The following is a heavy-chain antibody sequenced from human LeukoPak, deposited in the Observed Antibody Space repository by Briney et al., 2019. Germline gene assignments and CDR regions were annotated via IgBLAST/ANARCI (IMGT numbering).Heavy chain of an antibody. CDR3: ARAPVGATDLDY. CDR1: GITFSSYG. J-gene: IGHJ4*02. CDR2: IWYDGSNK. D-gene: IGHD1-26*01. V-gene: IGHV3-33*01. Sequence: PGGSLRLSCAASGITFSSYGMHWVRQAPGKGLEWVAVIWYDGSNKYYADSVKGRFTISRDNSKNTLYLQMNSLRAEDTAVYYCARAPVGATDLDYWGQGTLVTVSS.